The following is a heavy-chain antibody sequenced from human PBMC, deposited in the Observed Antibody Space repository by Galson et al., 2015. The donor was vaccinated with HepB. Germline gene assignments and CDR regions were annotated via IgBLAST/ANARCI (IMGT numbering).Heavy chain of an antibody. CDR3: ARGGGYCSGGSCYSSWFDP. CDR1: GYTFTSYY. D-gene: IGHD2-15*01. CDR2: INPSGGST. Sequence: SVKVSCKASGYTFTSYYMHWVRQAPGQGLEWMGIINPSGGSTSYAQKLQGRVTMTRDTSTSTVYMELSSLRSEDTAVYYCARGGGYCSGGSCYSSWFDPWGQGTLVTVSS. V-gene: IGHV1-46*04. J-gene: IGHJ5*02.